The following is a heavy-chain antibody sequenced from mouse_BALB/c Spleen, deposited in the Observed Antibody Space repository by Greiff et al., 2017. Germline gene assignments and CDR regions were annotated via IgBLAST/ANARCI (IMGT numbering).Heavy chain of an antibody. CDR2: ISYSGST. CDR3: ARSITTATWFAY. J-gene: IGHJ3*01. CDR1: GYSITSDYA. Sequence: EVKLLESGPGLVKPSQSLSLTCTVTGYSITSDYAWNWIRQFPGNKLEWMGYISYSGSTSYNPSLKSRISITRDTSKNQFFLQLNSVTTEDTATYYCARSITTATWFAYWGQGTLVTVSA. D-gene: IGHD1-2*01. V-gene: IGHV3-2*02.